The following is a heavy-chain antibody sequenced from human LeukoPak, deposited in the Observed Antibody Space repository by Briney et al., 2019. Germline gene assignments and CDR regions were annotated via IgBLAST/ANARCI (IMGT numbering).Heavy chain of an antibody. CDR2: IYSGGST. V-gene: IGHV3-66*01. D-gene: IGHD6-13*01. J-gene: IGHJ4*02. Sequence: PGGSLRLSCAASGFTVSSNYMSWVRQAPGKGLEWVSVIYSGGSTYYADSVKGRFTISRDNSKNTLYLQMNSLRAEDTAVYYCARDGIYSSSCHRNWGQGTLVTVSS. CDR3: ARDGIYSSSCHRN. CDR1: GFTVSSNY.